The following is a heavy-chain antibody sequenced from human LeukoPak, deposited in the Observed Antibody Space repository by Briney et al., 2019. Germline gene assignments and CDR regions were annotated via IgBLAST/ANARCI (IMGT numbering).Heavy chain of an antibody. J-gene: IGHJ4*02. Sequence: GGSLRLSCAASGFTFSNYWMSWVRQAPGKGLEWVANIKHDGSEKYYLDSVKGRFTISRDNAKNSLYLQMNSLRAEDTALYYCASFGYWGQGTLVTVSS. CDR1: GFTFSNYW. CDR2: IKHDGSEK. D-gene: IGHD2-2*03. CDR3: ASFGY. V-gene: IGHV3-7*01.